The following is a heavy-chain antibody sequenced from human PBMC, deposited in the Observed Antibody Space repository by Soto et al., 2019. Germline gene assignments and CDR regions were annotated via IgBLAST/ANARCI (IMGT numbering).Heavy chain of an antibody. J-gene: IGHJ6*02. CDR1: GGSFSGYY. CDR2: INHSGST. D-gene: IGHD5-12*01. CDR3: ARREYSGYLYYYYYGMDV. V-gene: IGHV4-34*01. Sequence: PSETLSLTCAVYGGSFSGYYLSWMRQPPGKGLEWIGEINHSGSTNYNPSLKSRVTISVDTSKNQFSLKLSSVTAADTAVYYCARREYSGYLYYYYYGMDVWGQGTTVTVYS.